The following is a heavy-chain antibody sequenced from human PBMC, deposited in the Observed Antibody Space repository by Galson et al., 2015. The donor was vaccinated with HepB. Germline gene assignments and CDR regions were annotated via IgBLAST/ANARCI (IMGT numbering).Heavy chain of an antibody. CDR3: AKDTGDPPDYFDY. CDR2: ISSSSSTI. CDR1: GFTFSTYS. D-gene: IGHD1-14*01. J-gene: IGHJ4*02. V-gene: IGHV3-48*01. Sequence: SLRLSCAASGFTFSTYSMNWVRQAPGKGLEWVSYISSSSSTIYYADSVKGRFTISRDNAKNSLYLQMNGLRTEDTAVYYCAKDTGDPPDYFDYWGRGTLVTVSS.